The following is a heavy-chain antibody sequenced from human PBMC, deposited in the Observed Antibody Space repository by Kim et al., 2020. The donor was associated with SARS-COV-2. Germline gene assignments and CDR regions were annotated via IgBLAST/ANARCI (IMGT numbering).Heavy chain of an antibody. D-gene: IGHD3-10*01. J-gene: IGHJ4*02. V-gene: IGHV4-31*02. CDR3: VRNYYGSGSYGDMDY. Sequence: PSLKSRVTISVDTSKNQFSLKLSSVTAADTAVYYCVRNYYGSGSYGDMDYWGQGTLVTVSS.